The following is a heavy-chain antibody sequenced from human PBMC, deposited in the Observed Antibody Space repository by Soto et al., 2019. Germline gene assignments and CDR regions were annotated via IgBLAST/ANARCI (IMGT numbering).Heavy chain of an antibody. D-gene: IGHD6-13*01. V-gene: IGHV1-69*04. Sequence: EASVEVACKASGGTFSSYTISWVRQAPGQGLEWMGRIIPILGIANYAQKFQGRVTITADKSTSTAYMELSSLRSEDTAVYYCARDGWGQQLEAFDIWGQGTMVTVSS. J-gene: IGHJ3*02. CDR3: ARDGWGQQLEAFDI. CDR1: GGTFSSYT. CDR2: IIPILGIA.